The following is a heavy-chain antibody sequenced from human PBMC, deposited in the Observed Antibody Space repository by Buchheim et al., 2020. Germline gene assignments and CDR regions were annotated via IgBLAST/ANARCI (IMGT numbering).Heavy chain of an antibody. D-gene: IGHD3-22*01. Sequence: QVQLVESGGGVGQPGRSLRLSCAASGFTFSIYAMHWVRQAPGKGLEWVAVISYDGSNKYYADSVKGRFTISRDSSMNTLYLQMNSLRVEDTAVYYCARCYYDCSGQPDPFCLDYWGQGTL. CDR3: ARCYYDCSGQPDPFCLDY. CDR2: ISYDGSNK. J-gene: IGHJ4*02. V-gene: IGHV3-30-3*01. CDR1: GFTFSIYA.